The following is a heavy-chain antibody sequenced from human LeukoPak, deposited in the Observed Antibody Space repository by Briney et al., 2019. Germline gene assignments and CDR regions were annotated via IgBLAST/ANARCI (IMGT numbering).Heavy chain of an antibody. Sequence: SQTLSLTCTVSGGSISSGGYYWSWIRQHPGKGLEWIGYIYYSGSIYYNPSLKSRVTISVDTSKNQFSLKLSSVTAADTAVYYCARVEYSSSLYYYYYYGMDVWGQGTTVTVSS. D-gene: IGHD6-6*01. CDR1: GGSISSGGYY. CDR3: ARVEYSSSLYYYYYYGMDV. CDR2: IYYSGSI. J-gene: IGHJ6*02. V-gene: IGHV4-31*03.